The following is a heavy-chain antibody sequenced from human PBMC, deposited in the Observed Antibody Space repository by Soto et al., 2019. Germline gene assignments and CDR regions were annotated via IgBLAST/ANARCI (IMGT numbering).Heavy chain of an antibody. D-gene: IGHD5-12*01. Sequence: QVEVVESGGGVVQAGRSLRLSCEVSGFTFSRYGMHWVRQAPGKGLEWVAFIWYDGSNKNYGDSVKGRFTVSRDDLKNTVYLQMKSLRAEDTAVYYCARDMEFVDIVSTIAHHYSFSGMDVW. J-gene: IGHJ6*03. V-gene: IGHV3-33*01. CDR2: IWYDGSNK. CDR3: ARDMEFVDIVSTIAHHYSFSGMDV. CDR1: GFTFSRYG.